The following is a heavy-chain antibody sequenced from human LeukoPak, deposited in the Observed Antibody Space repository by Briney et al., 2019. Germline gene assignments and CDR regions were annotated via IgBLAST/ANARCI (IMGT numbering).Heavy chain of an antibody. CDR1: GFTFSSYA. V-gene: IGHV3-23*01. D-gene: IGHD4-17*01. J-gene: IGHJ4*02. CDR3: AKGSATTVTTTRQDDY. CDR2: ISGSGGST. Sequence: GGSLRLPCAASGFTFSSYAMSWVRQAPGKGLEWVSAISGSGGSTYYADSVKGRFTISRDNSKNTLYLQMNSLRAEDTAVYYCAKGSATTVTTTRQDDYWGQGTLVTVSS.